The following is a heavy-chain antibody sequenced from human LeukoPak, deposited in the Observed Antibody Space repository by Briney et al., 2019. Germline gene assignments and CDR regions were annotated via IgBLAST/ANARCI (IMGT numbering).Heavy chain of an antibody. CDR2: IAYDGGNI. V-gene: IGHV3-30*03. D-gene: IGHD6-6*01. J-gene: IGHJ4*02. CDR1: GFTFSPYP. CDR3: VRDPSARFYFDY. Sequence: GGSLRLSCATSGFTFSPYPMHWVRQAPGKGLEWVAVIAYDGGNIFYAPSVRGRFTISRDDSRGTLSLQMNSLKVEDTALYYCVRDPSARFYFDYWGQGTLVTVSS.